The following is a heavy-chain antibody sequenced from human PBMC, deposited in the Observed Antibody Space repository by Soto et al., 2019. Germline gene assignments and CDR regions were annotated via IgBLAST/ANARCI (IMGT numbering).Heavy chain of an antibody. V-gene: IGHV1-69*01. CDR2: LIPIFGAA. J-gene: IGHJ5*02. D-gene: IGHD6-6*01. CDR1: GGTFTNYV. CDR3: ARGSSSPNFDP. Sequence: QVQLVQSGAEVRKPGSSVKVSCKISGGTFTNYVISWLRQAPGQGLEWMGGLIPIFGAANLAQTFQGRVTITADESTITVNMELSSLTSEDTAVYYCARGSSSPNFDPWGQGTLVTVSS.